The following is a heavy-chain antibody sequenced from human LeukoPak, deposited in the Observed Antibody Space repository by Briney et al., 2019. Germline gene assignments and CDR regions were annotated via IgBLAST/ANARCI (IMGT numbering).Heavy chain of an antibody. D-gene: IGHD6-19*01. CDR2: IYYSGSI. J-gene: IGHJ3*02. V-gene: IGHV4-59*01. Sequence: SETLSLTCTVSGGSISSYYWSWIRQPPGKGLEWIGYIYYSGSINYNPSLKSRVTISVDTSKNQFSLKLSSVTAADTAVYYCARGEPPGIAVAGTGDAFDIWDQGTMVTVPS. CDR3: ARGEPPGIAVAGTGDAFDI. CDR1: GGSISSYY.